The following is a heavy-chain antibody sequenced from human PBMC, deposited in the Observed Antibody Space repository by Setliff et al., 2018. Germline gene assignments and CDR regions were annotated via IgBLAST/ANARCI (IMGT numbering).Heavy chain of an antibody. J-gene: IGHJ4*02. CDR2: VDWDDDK. Sequence: SGPTLVHPTQTLTLTCTYSGFSFGISGMRLSWIRQAPGKALEWLARVDWDDDKFYSTSLATRLTISKDTFKNQVILTMTNMDPADTATYFCARDSREYYFDYWGQGILVTVSS. CDR3: ARDSREYYFDY. D-gene: IGHD3-22*01. V-gene: IGHV2-70*04. CDR1: GFSFGISGMR.